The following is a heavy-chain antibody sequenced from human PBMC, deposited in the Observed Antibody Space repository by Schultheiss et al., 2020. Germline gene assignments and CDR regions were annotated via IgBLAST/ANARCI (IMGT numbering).Heavy chain of an antibody. J-gene: IGHJ4*02. Sequence: GGSLRLSCAASGFTFSSYAMSWVRQAPGKGLEWVSAISGSGGSSYYADSVKGRFTISRDNSKNTYLQMNSLRAEDTAVYYCAKDLAILTTVTRGIDYWGQGTLVTVSS. CDR2: ISGSGGSS. CDR1: GFTFSSYA. D-gene: IGHD4-17*01. V-gene: IGHV3-23*01. CDR3: AKDLAILTTVTRGIDY.